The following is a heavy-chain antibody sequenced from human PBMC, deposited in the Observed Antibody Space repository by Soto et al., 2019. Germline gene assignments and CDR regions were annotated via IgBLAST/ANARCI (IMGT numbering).Heavy chain of an antibody. Sequence: SETLSLTCTVSGGSISSYYWSWIRQPPGKGLEWIGEINHSGSTNYNPSLKSRVTISVDTSKNQFSLKLISVTDADTAVYYCAGAYIVWGQGTLVTVSS. CDR2: INHSGST. V-gene: IGHV4-34*01. J-gene: IGHJ4*02. CDR3: AGAYIV. D-gene: IGHD2-21*01. CDR1: GGSISSYY.